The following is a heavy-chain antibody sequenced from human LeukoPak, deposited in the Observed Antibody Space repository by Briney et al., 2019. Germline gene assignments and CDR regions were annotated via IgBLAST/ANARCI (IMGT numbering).Heavy chain of an antibody. J-gene: IGHJ4*02. CDR1: GFTFSSYW. CDR3: AKAPVTSCRGAYCYPFDY. D-gene: IGHD2-21*01. V-gene: IGHV3-7*03. Sequence: GGSLRLSCVASGFTFSSYWMTWVRQAPGKGLEWVANIKTDGSQIYYVDSVKGRFTISRDNAKNSLYLQMNSLRAEDAAVYYCAKAPVTSCRGAYCYPFDYWGQGTLVTVSS. CDR2: IKTDGSQI.